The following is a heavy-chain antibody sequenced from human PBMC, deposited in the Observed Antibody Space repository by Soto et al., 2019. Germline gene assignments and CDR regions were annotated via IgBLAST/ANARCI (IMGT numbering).Heavy chain of an antibody. V-gene: IGHV3-7*01. CDR1: GFTFSTFW. CDR2: INPDGNEK. CDR3: SRSLTS. J-gene: IGHJ5*01. Sequence: GGSLRLSCAASGFTFSTFWMDWVRQVPGKGLEWVANINPDGNEKHYVGSVQGRFIISRDNAKNSLYLHMSSLTAEDSALYYCSRSLTSWGHGTRVTVSS.